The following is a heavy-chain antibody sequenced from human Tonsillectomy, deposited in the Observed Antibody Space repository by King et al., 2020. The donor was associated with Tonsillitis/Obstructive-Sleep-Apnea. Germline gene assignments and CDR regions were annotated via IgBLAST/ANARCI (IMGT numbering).Heavy chain of an antibody. CDR1: GGSISSGGYY. D-gene: IGHD3-10*01. V-gene: IGHV4-31*03. Sequence: VQLQESGPGLVKPSQTLSLTCTVSGGSISSGGYYWSWIRQHPGKGLEWIGYIYYSGSTYYNPSLKSRVTISVDTSKNQFSLKLSSVTAADTAVYYWASGVYGSGSPGWEYYFDSWGQGTLVPVSP. J-gene: IGHJ4*02. CDR3: ASGVYGSGSPGWEYYFDS. CDR2: IYYSGST.